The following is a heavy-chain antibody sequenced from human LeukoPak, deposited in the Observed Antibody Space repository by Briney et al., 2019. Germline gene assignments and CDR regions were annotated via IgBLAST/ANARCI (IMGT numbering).Heavy chain of an antibody. CDR2: INHSGST. Sequence: SETLSLTFAVFGRSFSGYYWSWIRQPPGKGLEWIGEINHSGSTNYNPSLKSRVTISLDTSKNQFSLKLSSVTAADTAVYYCARAYNWNPLSTFDPWGQGTLVTVSS. CDR1: GRSFSGYY. D-gene: IGHD1-20*01. CDR3: ARAYNWNPLSTFDP. J-gene: IGHJ5*02. V-gene: IGHV4-34*01.